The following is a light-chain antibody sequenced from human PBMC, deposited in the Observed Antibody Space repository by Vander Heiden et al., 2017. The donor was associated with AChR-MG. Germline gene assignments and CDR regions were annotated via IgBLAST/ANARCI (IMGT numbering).Light chain of an antibody. J-gene: IGKJ5*01. CDR1: QSVSRN. Sequence: IVMTTSPATLSVSPGEGATRTGRASQSVSRNLAWYQQKPCQAPRLLIYGASTRATRIPARFSGSGSGTEFTLTISSLHSVDFAVYYCQRYNNWAQVFGQGARLEI. V-gene: IGKV3-15*01. CDR2: GAS. CDR3: QRYNNWAQV.